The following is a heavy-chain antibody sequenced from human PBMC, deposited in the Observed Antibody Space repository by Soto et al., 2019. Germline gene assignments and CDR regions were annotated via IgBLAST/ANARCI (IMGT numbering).Heavy chain of an antibody. CDR2: IYHSGTT. CDR3: AREGMYCTGGSCYPTHFHY. J-gene: IGHJ4*02. CDR1: GGSISSSNW. V-gene: IGHV4-4*02. Sequence: PSETLSLTCVVSGGSISSSNWWTWVRQPPGKGLEWIGEIYHSGTTNYNPSLKSRVTISVDGSKTQFSLKLTSVTAADTAVYYCAREGMYCTGGSCYPTHFHYWGQGTLVTVSS. D-gene: IGHD2-15*01.